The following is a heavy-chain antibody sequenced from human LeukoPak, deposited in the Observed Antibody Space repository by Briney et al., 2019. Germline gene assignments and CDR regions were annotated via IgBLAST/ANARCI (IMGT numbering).Heavy chain of an antibody. V-gene: IGHV3-23*01. CDR1: GFTFSSYA. CDR2: ISGSGGST. D-gene: IGHD3-10*01. Sequence: GGSLRLSCAASGFTFSSYAMSWVRQAPGKGLEWVSAISGSGGSTYYADSVKGRFTLSRDNSKNTLYLQMNRLRAEDTAVYYCAKDLQVGSVPSSDYGMDVWGKGTTVTVSS. CDR3: AKDLQVGSVPSSDYGMDV. J-gene: IGHJ6*04.